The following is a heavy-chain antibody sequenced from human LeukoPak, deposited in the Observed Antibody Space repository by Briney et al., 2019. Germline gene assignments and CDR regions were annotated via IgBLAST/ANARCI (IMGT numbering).Heavy chain of an antibody. D-gene: IGHD2-21*02. V-gene: IGHV3-23*01. CDR3: AREVTPYY. CDR2: VSPPGGGT. J-gene: IGHJ4*02. Sequence: GGSLRLSCAASGFSFSYHGMNWVRQAPGKGLEWLSGVSPPGGGTYYADSVKGRFTISRDDSRNTLSLQMDSLRVEDTAVYYCAREVTPYYWGQGTLVTVSS. CDR1: GFSFSYHG.